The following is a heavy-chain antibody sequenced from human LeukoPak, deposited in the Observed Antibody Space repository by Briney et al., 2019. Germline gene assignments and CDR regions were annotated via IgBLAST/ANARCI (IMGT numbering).Heavy chain of an antibody. Sequence: ASVKVSCKASEYTFTTYDINWVRQAPGQGLEWMGIINPSGGSTSYAQKFQGRVTMTRDTSTSTVYMELSSLRSEDTAVYYCARDGGYDFWSGYHRPDYWGQGTLVTVSS. CDR3: ARDGGYDFWSGYHRPDY. CDR2: INPSGGST. V-gene: IGHV1-46*01. CDR1: EYTFTTYD. J-gene: IGHJ4*02. D-gene: IGHD3-3*01.